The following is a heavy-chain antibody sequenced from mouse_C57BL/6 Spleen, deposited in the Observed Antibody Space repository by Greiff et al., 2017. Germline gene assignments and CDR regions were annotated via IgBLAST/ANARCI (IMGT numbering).Heavy chain of an antibody. J-gene: IGHJ1*03. CDR1: GFTFSDYG. D-gene: IGHD4-1*01. Sequence: EVKLVESGGGLVKPGGSLKLSCAASGFTFSDYGMHWVRQAPEKGLEWVAYISSGSSTIYYADTVKGRFTISRDNAKNTLFLQMTSLRSEDTAMYYCALANWDFYWYFDVWGTGTTVTVSS. CDR3: ALANWDFYWYFDV. CDR2: ISSGSSTI. V-gene: IGHV5-17*01.